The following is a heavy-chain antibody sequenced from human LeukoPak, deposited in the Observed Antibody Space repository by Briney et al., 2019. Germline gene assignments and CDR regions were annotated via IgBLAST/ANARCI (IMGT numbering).Heavy chain of an antibody. D-gene: IGHD2-2*01. CDR1: GHTFTSYD. V-gene: IGHV1-8*01. Sequence: ASVKVSCKASGHTFTSYDINWVRQATGQGLEWMGWMNTNSGNTGHAQKFQGRLTMTRDTSTNTAYMELSSLRSEDTAVYYCARGGDIAVVPAAMVGPWGQGTLVTVSS. CDR2: MNTNSGNT. J-gene: IGHJ5*02. CDR3: ARGGDIAVVPAAMVGP.